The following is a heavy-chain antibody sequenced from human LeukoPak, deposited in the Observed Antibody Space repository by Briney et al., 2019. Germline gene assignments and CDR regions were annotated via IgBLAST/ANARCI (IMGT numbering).Heavy chain of an antibody. CDR2: ISSSSSYI. D-gene: IGHD6-19*01. J-gene: IGHJ4*02. CDR3: AREYGQWLVLDY. Sequence: GGSLRLSCAASGFTFSSYSMSWVRQAPGKGLEWVSSISSSSSYIYYADSVKGRFTISRDNAKNSLYLQMNSLRAEDTAVYYCAREYGQWLVLDYWGQGTLVTVSS. V-gene: IGHV3-21*01. CDR1: GFTFSSYS.